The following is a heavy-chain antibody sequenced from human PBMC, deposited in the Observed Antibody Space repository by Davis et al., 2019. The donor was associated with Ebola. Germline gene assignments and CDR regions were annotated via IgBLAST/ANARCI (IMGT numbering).Heavy chain of an antibody. CDR2: ISGSGGST. Sequence: PGGSLRLSCAASGFTFSSYGMHWVRQAPGKGLEWVSAISGSGGSTYYADSVKGRFTISRDNSKKTLYLQMNSLRAEDTAVYYCVKDSSNIWFDIWGQGTLVTVSS. V-gene: IGHV3-23*01. D-gene: IGHD2/OR15-2a*01. CDR1: GFTFSSYG. CDR3: VKDSSNIWFDI. J-gene: IGHJ3*02.